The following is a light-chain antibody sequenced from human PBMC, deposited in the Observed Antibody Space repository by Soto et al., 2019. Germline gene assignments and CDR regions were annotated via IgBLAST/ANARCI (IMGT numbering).Light chain of an antibody. CDR3: QQYGSSIT. CDR2: NAS. V-gene: IGKV3-20*01. CDR1: QSVSTF. J-gene: IGKJ5*01. Sequence: EFVLTQSPGTLSLSPGERATLSCRASQSVSTFLAWFQQKPGQPPRLLIYNASNRTTGIPARFSGSGSGTDFTLTISRLEPEDFAVFYCQQYGSSITFGQGTRLEI.